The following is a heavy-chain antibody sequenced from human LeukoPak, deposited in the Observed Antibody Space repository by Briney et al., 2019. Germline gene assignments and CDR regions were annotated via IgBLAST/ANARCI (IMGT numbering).Heavy chain of an antibody. V-gene: IGHV4-31*03. CDR3: ARFPYCSVGSCYSAYFDY. D-gene: IGHD2-15*01. J-gene: IGHJ4*02. Sequence: PSQTLSLTCTVSGGSISSDGYYWSWIRQHPGKGLEWIGYIYYSGSTYYNPSLKSRVTISVDTSKNQFSLKLSSVTAADTAVYYCARFPYCSVGSCYSAYFDYWGQGTLVTVSS. CDR1: GGSISSDGYY. CDR2: IYYSGST.